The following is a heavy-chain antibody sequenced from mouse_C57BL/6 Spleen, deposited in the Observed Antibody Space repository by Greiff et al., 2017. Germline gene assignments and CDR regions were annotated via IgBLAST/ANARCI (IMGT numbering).Heavy chain of an antibody. J-gene: IGHJ2*01. V-gene: IGHV5-6*01. CDR2: ISSGGSYT. D-gene: IGHD2-5*01. CDR3: ARPYSNYTCYFDY. CDR1: GFTFSSYG. Sequence: EVQRVESGGDLVKPGGSLKLSCAASGFTFSSYGMSWVRQTPDKRLEWVATISSGGSYTYYPDSVKGRFTISRDNAKNTLYLQMSSLKSEDTAMYYCARPYSNYTCYFDYWGQGTTLTVSS.